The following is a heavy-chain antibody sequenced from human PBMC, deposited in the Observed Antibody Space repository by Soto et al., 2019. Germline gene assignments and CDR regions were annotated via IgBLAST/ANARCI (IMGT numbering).Heavy chain of an antibody. Sequence: AVKVSCKASGGTFSSYAISWARQAPGQGLEWMGGIIPIFGTANYAQKFQGRVTITADESTSTAYMELSSLRSEDTAVYYCAREVGYGDYVFDYWGQGTLVTVSS. D-gene: IGHD4-17*01. V-gene: IGHV1-69*13. CDR1: GGTFSSYA. CDR2: IIPIFGTA. J-gene: IGHJ4*02. CDR3: AREVGYGDYVFDY.